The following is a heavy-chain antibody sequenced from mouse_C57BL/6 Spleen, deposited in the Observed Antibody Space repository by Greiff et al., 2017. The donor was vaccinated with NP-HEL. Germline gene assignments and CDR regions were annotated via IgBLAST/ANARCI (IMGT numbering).Heavy chain of an antibody. CDR2: ISYSGST. V-gene: IGHV3-2*02. CDR3: ARTARIKY. CDR1: GYSITSGYG. D-gene: IGHD1-2*01. Sequence: EVKLQESGPGLVKPSQSLSLTCTVTGYSITSGYGWNWLRQFPGNNLEWIGYISYSGSTNYNPSLNSRISITRDTSKNQFFLQLNSVTTEDTATYYCARTARIKYWGQGTTLTVSS. J-gene: IGHJ2*01.